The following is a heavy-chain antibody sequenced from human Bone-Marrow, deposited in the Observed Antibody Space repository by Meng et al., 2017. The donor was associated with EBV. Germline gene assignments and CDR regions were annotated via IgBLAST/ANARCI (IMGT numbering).Heavy chain of an antibody. CDR2: INPNSGGT. D-gene: IGHD5-12*01. V-gene: IGHV1-2*02. Sequence: QVRLVNAGAQEKKPGSSRKVSCKASGYTFTGYYIHWVRQAPGQGLEWVGWINPNSGGTNYAEKFQGRVTMTRDTSITTAFMELSSLKSDYTAVYYCAMGLATDCDYWGQGTLVTVSS. CDR3: AMGLATDCDY. CDR1: GYTFTGYY. J-gene: IGHJ4*02.